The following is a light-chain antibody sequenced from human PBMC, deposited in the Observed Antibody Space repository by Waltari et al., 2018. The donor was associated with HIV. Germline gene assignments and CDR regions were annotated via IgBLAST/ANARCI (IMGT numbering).Light chain of an antibody. Sequence: SYVLTQPPSVSVAPGQTAGITCGGDNIGSKSVHWYQQKPGQAPVLLIYDGADLPSGIPERFSGSNSENTATLTIGRVEAGDEADYYCQVWDSGSAHVVFGGGTNLAVL. CDR1: NIGSKS. CDR3: QVWDSGSAHVV. V-gene: IGLV3-21*02. CDR2: DGA. J-gene: IGLJ2*01.